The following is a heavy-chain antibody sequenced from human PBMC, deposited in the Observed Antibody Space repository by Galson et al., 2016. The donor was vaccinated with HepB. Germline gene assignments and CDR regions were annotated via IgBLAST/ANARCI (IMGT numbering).Heavy chain of an antibody. D-gene: IGHD1-1*01. CDR3: VRGNGRPGERGDY. CDR1: GFTFNSNW. Sequence: SLRLSCAASGFTFNSNWMHWVRQAPGKGLVWVSRINYGGTNTDYADSVKGRFAISRDNAKNTLYLQMTNLRAEDTAVYYCVRGNGRPGERGDYWGQGTLVTVSS. V-gene: IGHV3-74*01. J-gene: IGHJ4*02. CDR2: INYGGTNT.